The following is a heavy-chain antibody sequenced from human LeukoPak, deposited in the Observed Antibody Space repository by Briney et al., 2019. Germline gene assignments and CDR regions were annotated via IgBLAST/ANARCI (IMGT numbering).Heavy chain of an antibody. J-gene: IGHJ4*02. CDR3: ARDPPPHYDYDDYGDY. CDR1: GFTVSSNY. CDR2: IYSGGST. D-gene: IGHD3-16*01. V-gene: IGHV3-53*01. Sequence: GGSLRLSCAASGFTVSSNYVSWVRQAPGKGLEWVSVIYSGGSTYYADSVKGRFTISRDNSKNTLYLQMNSLRAEDTAVYYCARDPPPHYDYDDYGDYWGQGTLVTVSS.